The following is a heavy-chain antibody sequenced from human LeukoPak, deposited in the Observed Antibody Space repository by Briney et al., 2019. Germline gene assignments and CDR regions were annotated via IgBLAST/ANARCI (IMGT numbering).Heavy chain of an antibody. J-gene: IGHJ4*02. V-gene: IGHV1-69*04. D-gene: IGHD2-15*01. Sequence: GASVKVSCKASGGTFSSYAISWVRQAPGQGLEWMGRIIPILGIANYAQKFQGRVTITADKSTSTAYMELSSLRSEDTAVYYCARERMAGHCSGGSCYSLVGDPLFTLDYWGQGTLVTVSS. CDR2: IIPILGIA. CDR1: GGTFSSYA. CDR3: ARERMAGHCSGGSCYSLVGDPLFTLDY.